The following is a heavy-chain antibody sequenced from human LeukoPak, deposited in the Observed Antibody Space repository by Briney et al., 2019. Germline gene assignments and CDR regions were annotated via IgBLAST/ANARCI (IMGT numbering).Heavy chain of an antibody. CDR2: IYGDGSRT. CDR3: AREGRSGYALFSKYYFYGLDV. J-gene: IGHJ6*02. CDR1: GFTFSSDW. Sequence: GGSLRLSCAASGFTFSSDWMHWVRQAPGKGLVWVSRIYGDGSRTSYADSVQGRFTISRDNGKQTLYLQMNSLTAEDTAVYYCAREGRSGYALFSKYYFYGLDVWGQGTTVTVSS. V-gene: IGHV3-74*01. D-gene: IGHD5-12*01.